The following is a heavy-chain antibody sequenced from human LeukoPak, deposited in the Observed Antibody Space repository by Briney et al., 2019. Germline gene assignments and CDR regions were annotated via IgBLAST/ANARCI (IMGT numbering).Heavy chain of an antibody. Sequence: PSETLSLTCTVPVGSISANNYYWGWVRQPPGECLEWMGNIFYSGSTYYSPSLKSRVTISLDTSRNQFSLKLSSVTAADTAVYYCASLRERSYYARGFDYWGQGTLVTVSS. V-gene: IGHV4-39*01. D-gene: IGHD1-26*01. CDR3: ASLRERSYYARGFDY. CDR1: VGSISANNYY. CDR2: IFYSGST. J-gene: IGHJ4*02.